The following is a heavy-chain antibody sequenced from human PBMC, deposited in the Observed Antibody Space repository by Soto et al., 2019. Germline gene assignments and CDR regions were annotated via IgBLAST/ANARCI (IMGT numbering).Heavy chain of an antibody. Sequence: ASVHVSCEASGYTFTSYGISWVRQAPGQGLEWMGWISAYNGNTNSAQKLQGRVTMTTDTSTSTAYMELRSLRSDDTAVYYCASSEGYSSGWSQNTYFDYWGQGTLVTVSS. D-gene: IGHD6-19*01. CDR3: ASSEGYSSGWSQNTYFDY. J-gene: IGHJ4*02. CDR2: ISAYNGNT. V-gene: IGHV1-18*04. CDR1: GYTFTSYG.